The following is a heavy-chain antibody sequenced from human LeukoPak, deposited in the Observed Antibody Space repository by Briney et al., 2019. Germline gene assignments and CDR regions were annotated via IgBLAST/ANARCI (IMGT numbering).Heavy chain of an antibody. J-gene: IGHJ4*02. CDR2: ISAYNGNT. D-gene: IGHD3-22*01. Sequence: GASVKVSCKASGYTFTSYGISWVRQAPGQGLEWMGWISAYNGNTNYAQKLQGRVTMTTDTSTSTAYMELRSLGSDDTAVYYCARDQRYYYDSSGYSHFDYWGQGTLVTVSS. CDR3: ARDQRYYYDSSGYSHFDY. CDR1: GYTFTSYG. V-gene: IGHV1-18*01.